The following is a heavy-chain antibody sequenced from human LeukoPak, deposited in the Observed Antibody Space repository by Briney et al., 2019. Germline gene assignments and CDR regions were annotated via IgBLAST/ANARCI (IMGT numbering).Heavy chain of an antibody. CDR2: ISGYNGKT. V-gene: IGHV1-18*01. CDR1: DYSFSSYG. CDR3: ARRAVDGLDI. Sequence: ASVKVSCKASDYSFSSYGISWVRQAPGQGLEWMGWISGYNGKTKYAQKFQGRVTSTIHSSTTTAYMELSSLTSDDTATYYCARRAVDGLDIWGQGTMVIVSS. J-gene: IGHJ3*02.